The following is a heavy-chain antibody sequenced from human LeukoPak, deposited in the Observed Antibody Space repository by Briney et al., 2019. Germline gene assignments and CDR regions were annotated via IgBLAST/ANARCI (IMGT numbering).Heavy chain of an antibody. Sequence: GASVKVSCKASGYTFTSYAMHWVRQAPGQRLEWMGWINAGNGNTKYSQKFQGRVTITRDTSASTAYMELSSLRSEDTAAYYCARAGAVAGLPFDYWGQGTLVTVSS. CDR3: ARAGAVAGLPFDY. J-gene: IGHJ4*02. V-gene: IGHV1-3*01. CDR2: INAGNGNT. CDR1: GYTFTSYA. D-gene: IGHD6-19*01.